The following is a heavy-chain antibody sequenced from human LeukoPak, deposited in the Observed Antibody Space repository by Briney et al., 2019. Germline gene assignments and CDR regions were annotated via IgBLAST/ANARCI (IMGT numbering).Heavy chain of an antibody. D-gene: IGHD2-2*01. V-gene: IGHV3-23*01. Sequence: GASVKVSCKASGGTFSSYAMSWVRQAPGKGLEWVSAISGSGGSTYYADSVKGRFTISRDNSKNTLYLQMNSLRAEDTAVYYCAKFGLETDCSSTSCPPGWGQGTLVTVSS. CDR1: GGTFSSYA. CDR2: ISGSGGST. J-gene: IGHJ4*02. CDR3: AKFGLETDCSSTSCPPG.